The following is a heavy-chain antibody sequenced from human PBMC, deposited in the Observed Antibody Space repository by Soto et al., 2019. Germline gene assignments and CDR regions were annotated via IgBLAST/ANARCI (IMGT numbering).Heavy chain of an antibody. J-gene: IGHJ4*02. V-gene: IGHV3-21*01. D-gene: IGHD4-17*01. CDR3: ARGDTNYGDYGGY. CDR1: GFTFSSYS. Sequence: GGSLRLSCASSGFTFSSYSMNLVRQAPGKGLEWVSSISSSSSYIYYADSVKGRFTISRDNAKNSLFLQMNSLRAEDTAVYYCARGDTNYGDYGGYWGQGTLVTVSS. CDR2: ISSSSSYI.